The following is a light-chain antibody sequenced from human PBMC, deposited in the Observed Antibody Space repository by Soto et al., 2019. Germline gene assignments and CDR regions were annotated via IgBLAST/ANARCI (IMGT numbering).Light chain of an antibody. V-gene: IGKV2-28*01. CDR3: MQALQTRT. J-gene: IGKJ1*01. Sequence: DIVMTQSPLSLTVTPGEPASISCRSSQSLLHSNGYYYLDWYLQKPGQSPQLLIYLGSNRASGVPDRFSGSGSGTDFTLKISRVEAEDVGVYYCMQALQTRTFGQGTKVDNK. CDR2: LGS. CDR1: QSLLHSNGYYY.